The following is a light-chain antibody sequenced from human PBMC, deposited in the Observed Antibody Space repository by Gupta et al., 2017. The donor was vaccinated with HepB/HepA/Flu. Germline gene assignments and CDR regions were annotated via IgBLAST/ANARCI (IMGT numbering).Light chain of an antibody. J-gene: IGKJ4*01. Sequence: EIVITQSPATLSVSPGERATLSCSASQSVAINLAWYQQKPGQAPRLLIYGASTRATGIPGRFSGSGSGTAFTLTISSLQSEDFAVYYCQQGNNWPITFGGGTKVEIK. CDR1: QSVAIN. V-gene: IGKV3-15*01. CDR2: GAS. CDR3: QQGNNWPIT.